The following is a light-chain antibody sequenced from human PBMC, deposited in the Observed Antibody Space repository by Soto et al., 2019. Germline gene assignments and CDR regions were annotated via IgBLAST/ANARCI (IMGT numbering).Light chain of an antibody. J-gene: IGKJ1*01. Sequence: DIQMTQSPSTLSASVGDRVTITCRASQSINSWLAWHQQKPGRAPKLLIYKASSLESGVPSRFSGSGSGTEFTLTISSLQPEDFATYYCQQYTSYSTFGQGTKVELK. CDR1: QSINSW. CDR3: QQYTSYST. V-gene: IGKV1-5*03. CDR2: KAS.